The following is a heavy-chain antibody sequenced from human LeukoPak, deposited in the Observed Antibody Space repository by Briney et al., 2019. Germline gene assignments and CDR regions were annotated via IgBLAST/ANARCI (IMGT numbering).Heavy chain of an antibody. J-gene: IGHJ5*02. Sequence: SETLSLTCTVSGASISRSYWSWMRQPAGKGPEWIGRIYGSGTITYNPSLESRVTMSVDTSKNQFSLKLTSVTATDTAVYYCARVLAAAGNNWFDPWGQGALVTVSS. D-gene: IGHD6-13*01. CDR3: ARVLAAAGNNWFDP. V-gene: IGHV4-4*07. CDR1: GASISRSY. CDR2: IYGSGTI.